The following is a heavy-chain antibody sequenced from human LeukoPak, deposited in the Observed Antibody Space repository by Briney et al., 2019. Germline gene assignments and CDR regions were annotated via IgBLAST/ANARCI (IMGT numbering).Heavy chain of an antibody. CDR3: AGDKSGGDYYYYYMDV. Sequence: SETLSLTCTVSGGSISSYYWSWIRQPAGKGLEWIGRIYTSGSTNYNPSLKSRVTISVDKSKNQFSLKLSSVTAADTAVYYCAGDKSGGDYYYYYMDVWGKGTTVTVSS. D-gene: IGHD4-17*01. CDR1: GGSISSYY. CDR2: IYTSGST. V-gene: IGHV4-4*07. J-gene: IGHJ6*03.